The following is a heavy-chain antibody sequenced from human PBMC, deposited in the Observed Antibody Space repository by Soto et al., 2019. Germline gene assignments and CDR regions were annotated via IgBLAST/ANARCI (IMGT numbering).Heavy chain of an antibody. CDR3: ARGKIGGYGNYYYYYGMGV. CDR2: IIPIFGTA. CDR1: GGTFSSYA. V-gene: IGHV1-69*06. D-gene: IGHD5-12*01. J-gene: IGHJ6*02. Sequence: ASVKVSCKASGGTFSSYAISWVRQAPGQGLEWMGGIIPIFGTANYAQKFQGRVTITADKSTSTAYMELSSLRSEDTAVYYCARGKIGGYGNYYYYYGMGVWGQGTTVTVSS.